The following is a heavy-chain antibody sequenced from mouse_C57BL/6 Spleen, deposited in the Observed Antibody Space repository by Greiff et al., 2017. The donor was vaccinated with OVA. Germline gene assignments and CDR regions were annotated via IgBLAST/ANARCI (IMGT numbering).Heavy chain of an antibody. CDR2: IDPETGGT. D-gene: IGHD3-2*02. CDR1: GYTFTDYD. Sequence: QVQLQQSGAELVRPGASVTLSCKASGYTFTDYDMHWVKQTPVHGLEWIGAIDPETGGTAYNQKFKGKAILTADKSSSTAYMELRSLTSEDSAVYYCTKREAQAPFAYWGQGTLVTVSA. CDR3: TKREAQAPFAY. V-gene: IGHV1-15*01. J-gene: IGHJ3*01.